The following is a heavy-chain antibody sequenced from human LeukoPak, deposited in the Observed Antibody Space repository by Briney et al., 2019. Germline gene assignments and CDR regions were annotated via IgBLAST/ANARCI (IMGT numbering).Heavy chain of an antibody. CDR1: GYIFTSYG. J-gene: IGHJ6*02. CDR3: VRDGDWGFLHGMDV. CDR2: ISAYNGNT. V-gene: IGHV1-18*01. D-gene: IGHD7-27*01. Sequence: ASVKVSCKASGYIFTSYGISWVRQAPGQGLEWMGWISAYNGNTNYAQKLQGRVTMTTDTSTSTAYMELRSLRSDDTAVYYCVRDGDWGFLHGMDVWGQGTTVTVSS.